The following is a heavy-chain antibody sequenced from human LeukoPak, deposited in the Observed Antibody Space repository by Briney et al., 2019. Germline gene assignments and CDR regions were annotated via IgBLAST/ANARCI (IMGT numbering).Heavy chain of an antibody. Sequence: PGGSLRLSCAASGFTFSSYEMNWVRQAPGKGLEWVSYISSFSSTIYYADSVMGRFTISRDNAKNSLYLQMNSLGAEDTAVYYCARSPNYKGYFDYWGQGTLVTVSS. CDR3: ARSPNYKGYFDY. CDR2: ISSFSSTI. CDR1: GFTFSSYE. V-gene: IGHV3-48*03. J-gene: IGHJ4*02. D-gene: IGHD3-10*01.